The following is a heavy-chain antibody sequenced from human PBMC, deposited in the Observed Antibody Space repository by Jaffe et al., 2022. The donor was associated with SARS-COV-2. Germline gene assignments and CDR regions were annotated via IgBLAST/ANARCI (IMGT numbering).Heavy chain of an antibody. Sequence: QLQLQESGPGLVKPSETLSLTCTVSGGSISSSSYYWGWIRQPPGKGLEWIGSIYYSGSTYYNPSLKSRVTISVDTSKNQFSLKLSSVTAADTAVYYCARTAYSSNEWLFDYWGQGTLVTVSS. V-gene: IGHV4-39*01. CDR1: GGSISSSSYY. J-gene: IGHJ4*02. CDR3: ARTAYSSNEWLFDY. CDR2: IYYSGST. D-gene: IGHD6-13*01.